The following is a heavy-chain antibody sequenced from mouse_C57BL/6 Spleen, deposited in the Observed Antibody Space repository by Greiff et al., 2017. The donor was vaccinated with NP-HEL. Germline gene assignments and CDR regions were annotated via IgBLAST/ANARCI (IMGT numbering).Heavy chain of an antibody. V-gene: IGHV1-15*01. Sequence: VKLVESGAELVRPGAPVTLSCKASGYTFTDYEMHWVKQTPVHGLEWIGAIDPETGGTAYNQKFKGKAILTADKSSSTAYMELRSLTSEDSAVYYCTRNYGSPYAMDYWGQGTSVTVSS. CDR1: GYTFTDYE. J-gene: IGHJ4*01. D-gene: IGHD1-1*01. CDR2: IDPETGGT. CDR3: TRNYGSPYAMDY.